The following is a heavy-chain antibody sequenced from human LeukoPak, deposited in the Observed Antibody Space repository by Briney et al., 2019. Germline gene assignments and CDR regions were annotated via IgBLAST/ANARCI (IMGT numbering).Heavy chain of an antibody. J-gene: IGHJ4*02. D-gene: IGHD6-13*01. CDR1: GFTFSSYG. V-gene: IGHV3-30*18. Sequence: PRGSLRLSCAASGFTFSSYGMHWVRQAPGKGLEWVAVISYDGSNKYYADSVKGRFTISRDNSKNTLYLQMNSLRAEDTAVYYCAKDYARSSSWLDYWGQGTLVTVSS. CDR2: ISYDGSNK. CDR3: AKDYARSSSWLDY.